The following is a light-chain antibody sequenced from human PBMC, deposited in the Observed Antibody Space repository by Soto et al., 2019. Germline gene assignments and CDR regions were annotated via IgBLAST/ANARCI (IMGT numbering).Light chain of an antibody. V-gene: IGKV1-39*01. CDR1: QSIGNY. J-gene: IGKJ5*01. Sequence: DIQMTQSTVSLSASVGDRVTITCRASQSIGNYLNWYQQKPGEVPKLLIYSASSLQSGVPSRFSGSASGTDFTLSISNLQPEDFATYYCQQSFRPHITFGQGTRLENK. CDR2: SAS. CDR3: QQSFRPHIT.